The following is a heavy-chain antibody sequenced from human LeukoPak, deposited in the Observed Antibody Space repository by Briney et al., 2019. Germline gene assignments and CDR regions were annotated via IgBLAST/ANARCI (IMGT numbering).Heavy chain of an antibody. CDR3: AREARGSGRDFDY. CDR2: IGTRSNPI. D-gene: IGHD1-26*01. J-gene: IGHJ4*02. CDR1: GFSFSDFY. Sequence: GGSLRLSCAASGFSFSDFYMSWICQAPGMGLEWISYIGTRSNPIYYADSVKGRFTISRDDAKNSLHLQMNSLRDEDTAVYFCAREARGSGRDFDYWGQGILVTVSS. V-gene: IGHV3-11*01.